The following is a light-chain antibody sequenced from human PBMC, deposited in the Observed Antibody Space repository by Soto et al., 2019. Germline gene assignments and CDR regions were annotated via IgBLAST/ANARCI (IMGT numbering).Light chain of an antibody. Sequence: QSVLTQPPSTSGTPGQWVTISCSGSSSNIENDFVYWYQQLPGAAPKLLIYKDDQRPSGVPDRFSGSKSGTSASLAISGLRSEDEGDYYCVGWDASLSGYVFGLGTKLTVL. CDR2: KDD. CDR1: SSNIENDF. J-gene: IGLJ1*01. CDR3: VGWDASLSGYV. V-gene: IGLV1-47*01.